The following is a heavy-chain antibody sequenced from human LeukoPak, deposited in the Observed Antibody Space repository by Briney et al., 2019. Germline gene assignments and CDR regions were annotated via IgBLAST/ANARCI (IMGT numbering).Heavy chain of an antibody. V-gene: IGHV4-34*01. CDR2: INHSGST. CDR1: GGSFSGYY. Sequence: SETLSLTCAVYGGSFSGYYWSWIRQPPGKGLEWIGEINHSGSTYYNPSLKSRVTISVDTSKNQFSLKLSSVTAADTAVYYCARHGYFVDSAFDIWGQGTMVTVSS. CDR3: ARHGYFVDSAFDI. J-gene: IGHJ3*02. D-gene: IGHD3-9*01.